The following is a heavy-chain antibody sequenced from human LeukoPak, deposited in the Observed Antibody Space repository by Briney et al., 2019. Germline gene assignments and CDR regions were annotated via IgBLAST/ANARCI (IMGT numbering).Heavy chain of an antibody. D-gene: IGHD2-2*01. CDR3: ARVRSQPSIVVVPGGAHKMDV. CDR2: IYFSGRT. CDR1: GGSLSSGDYY. Sequence: PSQTLCLTPTVSGGSLSSGDYYSSWIRPPLGNGLEWVGYIYFSGRTYSNPSLKRRVTISVDTSKNQFSLRLSSVAAADTAVYYCARVRSQPSIVVVPGGAHKMDVWGKGTTVTVSS. V-gene: IGHV4-30-4*08. J-gene: IGHJ6*04.